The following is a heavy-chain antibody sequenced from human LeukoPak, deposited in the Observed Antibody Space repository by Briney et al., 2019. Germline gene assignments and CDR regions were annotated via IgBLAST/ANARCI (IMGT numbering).Heavy chain of an antibody. D-gene: IGHD2-15*01. J-gene: IGHJ4*02. Sequence: GGSLRLSCAASGFTFSSYGMHWVRQAPGKGLEWVAVIWYDGSNKYYADSVKGRFTISRDNSKNTLYLQMNSLRAEDTAVYYCARGCSSGSCYPFDYWGQGTLVTVSS. CDR1: GFTFSSYG. CDR2: IWYDGSNK. V-gene: IGHV3-33*01. CDR3: ARGCSSGSCYPFDY.